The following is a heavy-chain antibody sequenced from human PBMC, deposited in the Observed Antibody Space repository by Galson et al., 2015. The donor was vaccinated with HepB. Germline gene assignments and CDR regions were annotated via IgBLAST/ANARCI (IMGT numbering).Heavy chain of an antibody. CDR1: GFTFSSYS. D-gene: IGHD4-23*01. J-gene: IGHJ4*02. CDR3: ARDFYGGVKRYYFDY. CDR2: ISSGSSAT. Sequence: SLRLSCAASGFTFSSYSMNWVRQAPGKGLEWVSYISSGSSATFHADSVKGRFTISRDNAKNSLYLQMNSLRAEDTAVYYCARDFYGGVKRYYFDYWGQGTLVTVSS. V-gene: IGHV3-48*01.